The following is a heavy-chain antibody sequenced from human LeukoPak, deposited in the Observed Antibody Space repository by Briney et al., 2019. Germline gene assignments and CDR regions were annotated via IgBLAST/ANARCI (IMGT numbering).Heavy chain of an antibody. CDR3: AREHSNVVVPACMVFPFDY. V-gene: IGHV3-21*01. D-gene: IGHD2-2*01. Sequence: KPGGSLRLSCAASGFTFSSYSMNWVRQAPGKGLEWVSSISSSSSYIYYADSVKGRFTISRDNAKNSLYLQMNSLRAEDTAVYYFAREHSNVVVPACMVFPFDYWGQGTLVTVS. CDR1: GFTFSSYS. J-gene: IGHJ4*02. CDR2: ISSSSSYI.